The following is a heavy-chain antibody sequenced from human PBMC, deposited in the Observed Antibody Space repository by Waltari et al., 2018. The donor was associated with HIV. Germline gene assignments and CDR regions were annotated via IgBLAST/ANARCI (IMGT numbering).Heavy chain of an antibody. J-gene: IGHJ5*02. CDR1: DGSINY. CDR2: IYSSGTA. D-gene: IGHD1-26*01. Sequence: ETMSITCTVSDGSINYCNWIRQPAGKGLEWIGRIYSSGTANYNPALQGRVSMSVDTSKNQFSLKFTSVTAVDTAIYFCSRGYSGNYNWFDPWGQGTLVTVSS. CDR3: SRGYSGNYNWFDP. V-gene: IGHV4-4*07.